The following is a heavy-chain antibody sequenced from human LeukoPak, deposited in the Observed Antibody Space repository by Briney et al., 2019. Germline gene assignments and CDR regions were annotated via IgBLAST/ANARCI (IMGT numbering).Heavy chain of an antibody. Sequence: SETLPLTCTGSGGSISSSSYYWGWIRQPPGKGLEWIASLYYSGSTYYNPSLKSRVTISVDTSKNQFSLKLRSVTAADTAVYYCARQTYGSGNYYSGEIDYWGQGILVTVSS. CDR3: ARQTYGSGNYYSGEIDY. J-gene: IGHJ4*02. CDR2: LYYSGST. D-gene: IGHD3-10*01. CDR1: GGSISSSSYY. V-gene: IGHV4-39*01.